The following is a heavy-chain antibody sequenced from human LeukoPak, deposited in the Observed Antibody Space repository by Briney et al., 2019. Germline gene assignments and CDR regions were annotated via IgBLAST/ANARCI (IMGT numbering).Heavy chain of an antibody. CDR2: ISSSSSYI. V-gene: IGHV3-21*01. D-gene: IGHD6-13*01. CDR3: ARRGLGSSWYWDY. CDR1: GFTFRSYS. Sequence: PGGSLRLSCEGSGFTFRSYSMNWVRQAPGKGLEWVSSISSSSSYIYYADSVKGRFTISRDNAKKSLYLQMNSLRAEDTAVYYCARRGLGSSWYWDYWGQGTLVSVSS. J-gene: IGHJ4*02.